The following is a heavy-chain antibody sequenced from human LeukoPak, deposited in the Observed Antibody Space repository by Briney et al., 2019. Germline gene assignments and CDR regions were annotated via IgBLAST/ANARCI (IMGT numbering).Heavy chain of an antibody. CDR2: IKSKTDGGTT. V-gene: IGHV3-15*01. CDR1: GFPFSNAW. J-gene: IGHJ5*02. D-gene: IGHD3-10*01. Sequence: GSLRLSCAASGFPFSNAWMSWVRQAPGTGREWVGRIKSKTDGGTTDYAAPVKGRFTISRDDSKNTLYLKMNSLKTEDTAVYYCTAFGDCFDPWGQGTMVTVSS. CDR3: TAFGDCFDP.